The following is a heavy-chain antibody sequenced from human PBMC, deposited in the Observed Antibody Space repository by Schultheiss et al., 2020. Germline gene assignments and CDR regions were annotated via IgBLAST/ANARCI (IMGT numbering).Heavy chain of an antibody. CDR1: GGSISSGDYY. CDR3: ARRVYSNYDYYYGMDV. J-gene: IGHJ6*02. V-gene: IGHV4-30-4*01. Sequence: SQTLSLTCTVSGGSISSGDYYWSWIRQPPGKGLEWIGYIHYSGSTYYNPSLKRRVTVSVDTSKNQFSLKLSSVTAADTAVYYCARRVYSNYDYYYGMDVWGQGTTVTVSS. CDR2: IHYSGST. D-gene: IGHD4-11*01.